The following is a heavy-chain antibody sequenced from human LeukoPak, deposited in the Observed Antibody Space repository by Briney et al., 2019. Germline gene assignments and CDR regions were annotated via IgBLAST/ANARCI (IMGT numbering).Heavy chain of an antibody. CDR3: ATDGAGFDN. V-gene: IGHV3-11*01. Sequence: PGGSLRLSCAASGFTFNDYYMSWICQAPGKGLEWLSYINIGGTNTHYADSVKGRFTISRDNAKKSLYLEMNNLRAEDTAVYYCATDGAGFDNWGQGVLVTVSS. J-gene: IGHJ5*02. CDR2: INIGGTNT. CDR1: GFTFNDYY.